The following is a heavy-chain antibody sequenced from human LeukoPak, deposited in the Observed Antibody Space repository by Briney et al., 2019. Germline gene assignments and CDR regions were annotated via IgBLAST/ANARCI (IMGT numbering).Heavy chain of an antibody. CDR1: GGSISSGSYY. D-gene: IGHD2/OR15-2a*01. V-gene: IGHV4-61*02. J-gene: IGHJ6*03. Sequence: PSETLSLTCTVSGGSISSGSYYWSWIRQPAGKGLEWIGRIYTSGSTNYSPSLKSRVTISVDTSKNQFSLKLSSVTAADTAIYYCARVRFLYYMDVWGKGTTVTVSS. CDR2: IYTSGST. CDR3: ARVRFLYYMDV.